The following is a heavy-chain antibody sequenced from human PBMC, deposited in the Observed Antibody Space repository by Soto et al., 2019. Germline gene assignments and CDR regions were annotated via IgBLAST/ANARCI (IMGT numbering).Heavy chain of an antibody. CDR3: ARCYCSVGSCYTCWHFDL. CDR2: IGPYNGNT. Sequence: QVQLVQSGAEVKKPGASVKVSCKASGYTFNNYGISWVRQAPGQGLEWMGWIGPYNGNTDHAQNFQGRVTMTTDTSTNTAYRVPRSLRSDDTALYYCARCYCSVGSCYTCWHFDLWGRGTLVTVSS. D-gene: IGHD2-15*01. J-gene: IGHJ2*01. CDR1: GYTFNNYG. V-gene: IGHV1-18*01.